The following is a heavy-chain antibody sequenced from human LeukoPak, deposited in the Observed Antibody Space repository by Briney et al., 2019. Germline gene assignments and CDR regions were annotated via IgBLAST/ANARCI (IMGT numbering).Heavy chain of an antibody. J-gene: IGHJ4*02. CDR2: IRYDGSNK. V-gene: IGHV3-30*02. CDR3: ANSMGSQLWLREPFDY. Sequence: PGGSLRLSCAASGFTFSSYGMHWVRQAPGKGLEWVAFIRYDGSNKYYADSVKGRFTISRDNSKNTLYLQMNSLRAEDTAVYYCANSMGSQLWLREPFDYWGQGTLVTVSS. D-gene: IGHD5-18*01. CDR1: GFTFSSYG.